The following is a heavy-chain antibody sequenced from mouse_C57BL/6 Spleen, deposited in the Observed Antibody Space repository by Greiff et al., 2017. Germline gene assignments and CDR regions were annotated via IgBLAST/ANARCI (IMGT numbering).Heavy chain of an antibody. CDR2: ISSGSSTI. CDR3: ARSMVTSFDY. J-gene: IGHJ2*01. D-gene: IGHD2-2*01. Sequence: EVKLVESGGGLVKPGGSLKLSCAASGFTFSDYGMHWVRQAPEKGLEWVAYISSGSSTIYYADTVKGRFTISRDNAKNTLFLQMTSLRSEDTAMYYCARSMVTSFDYWGQGTTLTVSS. V-gene: IGHV5-17*01. CDR1: GFTFSDYG.